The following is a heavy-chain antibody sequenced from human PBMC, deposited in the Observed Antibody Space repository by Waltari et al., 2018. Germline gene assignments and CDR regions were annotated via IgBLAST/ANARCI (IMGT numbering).Heavy chain of an antibody. J-gene: IGHJ4*02. Sequence: QVQLVESGGGVVQPGRSLRLSCAASGFTFSSFGMHWLRQAQGKGLEWVAVIWYDGSNKYYADSVKGRFTISRDNSKNTLYLQMNSLRAEDTAVYYCARDSDGSGSYYNEYYFDYWGQGTLVTVSS. V-gene: IGHV3-33*01. CDR2: IWYDGSNK. CDR1: GFTFSSFG. CDR3: ARDSDGSGSYYNEYYFDY. D-gene: IGHD3-10*01.